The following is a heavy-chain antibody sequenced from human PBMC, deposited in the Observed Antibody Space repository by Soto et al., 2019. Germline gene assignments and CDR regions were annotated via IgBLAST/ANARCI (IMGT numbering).Heavy chain of an antibody. CDR1: GLTFSSYG. Sequence: GGSLRLSCAASGLTFSSYGMHWVRQAPGKGLEWGEVIWYDGSNKYYADSVKGRFTISRDNSKNTLYLQMNSLRAEDTDVYYCARAPYFSSSWYDAFDIWGQGTMVTVSS. CDR3: ARAPYFSSSWYDAFDI. CDR2: IWYDGSNK. V-gene: IGHV3-33*01. J-gene: IGHJ3*02. D-gene: IGHD6-13*01.